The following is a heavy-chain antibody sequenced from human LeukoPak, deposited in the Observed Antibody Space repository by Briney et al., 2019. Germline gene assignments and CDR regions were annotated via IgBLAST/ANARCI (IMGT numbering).Heavy chain of an antibody. CDR1: GAPISRSKSY. V-gene: IGHV4-30-2*01. CDR3: ARDSPGLTD. J-gene: IGHJ4*02. CDR2: IYHSGST. Sequence: PSETLSLTCAVSGAPISRSKSYWGWIRQPPGKGLEWIGYIYHSGSTYYNPSLKSRVTISVDRSKNQFSLKLSSVTAADTAVYYCARDSPGLTDWGQGTLVTVSS.